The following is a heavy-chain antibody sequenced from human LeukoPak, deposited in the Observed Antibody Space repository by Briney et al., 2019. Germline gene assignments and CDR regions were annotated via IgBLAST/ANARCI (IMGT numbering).Heavy chain of an antibody. J-gene: IGHJ4*02. D-gene: IGHD6-19*01. CDR3: ARDLGTTGWHTFDY. Sequence: SQTLSLTCAVSGDSVSSKNGAWNWIRQSPSRGLEWLGRTYYRSKWYNDYAESMEGRMTISQDTSKNQYSLHLNSVTPDDTAVYYCARDLGTTGWHTFDYWGQGPWSPSPQ. V-gene: IGHV6-1*01. CDR2: TYYRSKWYN. CDR1: GDSVSSKNGA.